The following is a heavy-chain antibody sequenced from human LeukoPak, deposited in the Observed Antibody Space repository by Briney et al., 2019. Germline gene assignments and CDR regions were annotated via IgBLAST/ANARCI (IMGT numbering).Heavy chain of an antibody. CDR1: GGSISSSSYY. J-gene: IGHJ4*02. Sequence: SETLSLTCTVSGGSISSSSYYWGWIRQPPGKGLEWIGSIYYSGSTYHNPSLKSRVTISVDTSKNQFSLKLSSVTAADTAVYYCATCGGSSWTFDYWGQGTLVTVSS. CDR3: ATCGGSSWTFDY. D-gene: IGHD6-13*01. CDR2: IYYSGST. V-gene: IGHV4-39*07.